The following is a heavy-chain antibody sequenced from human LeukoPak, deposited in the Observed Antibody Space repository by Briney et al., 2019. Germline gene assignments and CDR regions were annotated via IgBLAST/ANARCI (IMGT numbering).Heavy chain of an antibody. Sequence: PGGSLRLSCAASGFTFSSYAMHRVRQAPGKGLEWVAVIWYDGSNKYYADSVKGRFTISRDHSKNTLYLQMKSLRAEDTAVYYCARELEIAAAGTLGYWGQGTLVTVSS. J-gene: IGHJ4*02. CDR2: IWYDGSNK. CDR1: GFTFSSYA. CDR3: ARELEIAAAGTLGY. V-gene: IGHV3-33*01. D-gene: IGHD6-25*01.